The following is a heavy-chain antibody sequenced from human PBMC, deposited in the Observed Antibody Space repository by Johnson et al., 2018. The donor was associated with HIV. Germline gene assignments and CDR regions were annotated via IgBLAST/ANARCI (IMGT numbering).Heavy chain of an antibody. Sequence: VQLVESGGGLAQPGRSLRLSCAASGFTFEDNAMHWVRQVPGKGLEWVSRINSDGSSTSYADSVKGRFTISRDNAKNSLYLQMNSLRAEDTAVYYCARDPPVTTTHNAFDIWGQGTMVTVSS. J-gene: IGHJ3*02. CDR2: INSDGSST. CDR3: ARDPPVTTTHNAFDI. CDR1: GFTFEDNA. D-gene: IGHD4-17*01. V-gene: IGHV3-9*01.